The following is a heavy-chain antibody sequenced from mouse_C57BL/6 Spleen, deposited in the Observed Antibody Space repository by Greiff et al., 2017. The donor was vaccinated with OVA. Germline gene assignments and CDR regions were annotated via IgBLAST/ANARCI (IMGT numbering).Heavy chain of an antibody. V-gene: IGHV2-6-1*01. J-gene: IGHJ4*01. CDR3: ARHDLYYAMDY. CDR1: GFSLTSYG. CDR2: IWSDGST. Sequence: QVHVKQSGPGLVAPSQSLSITCTVSGFSLTSYGVHWVRQPPGKGLEWLVVIWSDGSTTYNSALKSRLSISKDNSKSQVFLKMNSLQTDDTAMYYCARHDLYYAMDYWGQGTSVTVSS.